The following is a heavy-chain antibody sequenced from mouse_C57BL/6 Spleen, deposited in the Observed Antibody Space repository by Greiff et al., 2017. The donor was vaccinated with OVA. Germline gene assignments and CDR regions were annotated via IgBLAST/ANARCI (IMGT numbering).Heavy chain of an antibody. CDR2: IDPSDSYT. D-gene: IGHD2-12*01. Sequence: QVQLQQPGAELVKPGASVKLSCKASGYTFTSYWMQWVKQRPGQGLEWIGEIDPSDSYTNYNQKFKGKATLTVDTSSSTAYMQLSSLTSEDSAVDYCARRDYSYFDYWGQGTTRTVSS. CDR1: GYTFTSYW. V-gene: IGHV1-50*01. CDR3: ARRDYSYFDY. J-gene: IGHJ2*01.